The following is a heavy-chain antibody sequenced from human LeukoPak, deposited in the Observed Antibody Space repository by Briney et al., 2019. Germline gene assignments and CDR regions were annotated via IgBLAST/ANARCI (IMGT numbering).Heavy chain of an antibody. CDR3: ARDSPVYTLYYYMDV. V-gene: IGHV3-7*01. D-gene: IGHD2-8*01. Sequence: GGSLRLSCAASGFTFSTYTMNWVRQAPGEGLEWVATIKQDGSEKYYVDSVKGRFTISRDNAKNSLYLQMNSLRAEDTAVYYCARDSPVYTLYYYMDVWGKGTTVTVSS. CDR1: GFTFSTYT. J-gene: IGHJ6*03. CDR2: IKQDGSEK.